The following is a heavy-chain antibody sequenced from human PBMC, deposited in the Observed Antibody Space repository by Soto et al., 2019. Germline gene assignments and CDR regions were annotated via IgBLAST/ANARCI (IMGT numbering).Heavy chain of an antibody. CDR1: GFTFSDYY. CDR2: ISSSTGTI. J-gene: IGHJ6*02. CDR3: ARVGQDYYYGMDV. Sequence: QVQRVESGGGLVKSGESLRLSCAASGFTFSDYYMTWIRQAPGKGLEWVSYISSSTGTIYYVDSVKGRFTISRDNAKDSLYLQMNSLRAEDTAVYYCARVGQDYYYGMDVWGQGTTVTVSS. V-gene: IGHV3-11*01.